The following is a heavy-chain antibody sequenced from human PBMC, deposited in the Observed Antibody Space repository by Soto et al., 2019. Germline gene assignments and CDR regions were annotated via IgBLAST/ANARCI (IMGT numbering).Heavy chain of an antibody. V-gene: IGHV3-21*01. CDR1: GFTFSSYS. J-gene: IGHJ1*01. CDR2: ISSSSSYI. D-gene: IGHD6-13*01. CDR3: ARGSSPYSSSWYATEYFQH. Sequence: EVQLVESGGGLVKPGGSLRLSCAASGFTFSSYSMNWVRQAPGKGLEWVSSISSSSSYIYYADSVKGRFTISRDNAKNSLFLQMTSLRAEDTAVYYCARGSSPYSSSWYATEYFQHWGQGTLVTVSS.